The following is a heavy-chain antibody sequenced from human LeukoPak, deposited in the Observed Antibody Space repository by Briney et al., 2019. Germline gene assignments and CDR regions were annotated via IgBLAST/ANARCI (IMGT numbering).Heavy chain of an antibody. Sequence: SETLSLTCTVSGGSISSYYWSWIRQPAGKGLEWIGRIYTSGSTNYNPSLKSLVTMSVDTSKNQCSLKLSSVTAADTAVYYCARGGEGYYDSSGYPLYPGFFDYWGQGTLVTVSS. V-gene: IGHV4-4*07. J-gene: IGHJ4*02. CDR3: ARGGEGYYDSSGYPLYPGFFDY. CDR1: GGSISSYY. CDR2: IYTSGST. D-gene: IGHD3-22*01.